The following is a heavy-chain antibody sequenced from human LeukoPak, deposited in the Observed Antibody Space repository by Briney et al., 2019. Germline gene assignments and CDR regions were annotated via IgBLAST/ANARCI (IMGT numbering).Heavy chain of an antibody. Sequence: SETLSLTCTVSGYSISSGYYWGWIRQPPGKGLEWIGSIYHSGSTCYNPSLKSRVTISVDTSKNQFSLKLSSVTAADTAVYYCARDRGRQKRRGFDYWGQGTLVTVSS. CDR2: IYHSGST. V-gene: IGHV4-38-2*02. J-gene: IGHJ4*02. D-gene: IGHD6-25*01. CDR1: GYSISSGYY. CDR3: ARDRGRQKRRGFDY.